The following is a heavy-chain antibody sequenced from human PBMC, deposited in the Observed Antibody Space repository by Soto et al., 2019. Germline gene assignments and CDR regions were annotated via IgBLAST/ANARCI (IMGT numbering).Heavy chain of an antibody. V-gene: IGHV3-23*01. CDR2: ISGSGGST. Sequence: GGSLRLSCAASGFTFSSYAMSWVRQAPGKGLEWVSAISGSGGSTYYADSVKGRFTISRDNSKNTLYLQMNSLRAEDTAVYYCAKDFGPAYDFWSGYLFDYWGQGTLVTVSS. D-gene: IGHD3-3*01. J-gene: IGHJ4*02. CDR3: AKDFGPAYDFWSGYLFDY. CDR1: GFTFSSYA.